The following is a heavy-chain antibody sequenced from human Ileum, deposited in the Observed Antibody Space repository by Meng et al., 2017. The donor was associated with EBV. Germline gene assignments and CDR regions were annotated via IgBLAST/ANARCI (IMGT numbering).Heavy chain of an antibody. CDR2: ITSSGGII. J-gene: IGHJ5*02. D-gene: IGHD1-26*01. Sequence: QLLLGGSGGGLVKPGGSLRLSCAASGFTFSAYYMSWIRQAPGKGLEWVSYITSSGGIIYYADSVKGRFTISRDNAKKSLYLQMNSLRAEDTAVYYCASARGSWFDPWGQGTLVTVSS. V-gene: IGHV3-11*01. CDR1: GFTFSAYY. CDR3: ASARGSWFDP.